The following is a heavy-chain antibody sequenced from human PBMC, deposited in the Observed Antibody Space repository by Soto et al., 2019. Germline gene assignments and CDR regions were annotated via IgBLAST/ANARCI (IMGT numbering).Heavy chain of an antibody. V-gene: IGHV4-31*03. Sequence: QVQLQESGPGLVKPSQTLSLTCSVSGGSISSGAYYWSWIRQHPGMGLEYIGDIHYSGSTFYNPSLKSRGSMSVDTSKNQFSLKLSSVTAADTAVYYCAREDNWFDPWGQGTLVTVSS. CDR3: AREDNWFDP. J-gene: IGHJ5*02. CDR2: IHYSGST. CDR1: GGSISSGAYY.